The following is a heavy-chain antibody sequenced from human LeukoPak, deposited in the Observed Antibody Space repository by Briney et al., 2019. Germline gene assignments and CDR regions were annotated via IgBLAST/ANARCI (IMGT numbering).Heavy chain of an antibody. J-gene: IGHJ6*03. V-gene: IGHV3-7*01. CDR3: ARDFADFGFYYYYLDV. CDR2: IKQDASQK. CDR1: GFSFSSHW. Sequence: GGCLRLSCVASGFSFSSHWMTWVRQAPGKGLEWVANIKQDASQKYYVDSAEGRFIVSRDNAKNSLYLQMDSLRPDDTAVYYCARDFADFGFYYYYLDVWGKGTTVTVSS. D-gene: IGHD3-3*01.